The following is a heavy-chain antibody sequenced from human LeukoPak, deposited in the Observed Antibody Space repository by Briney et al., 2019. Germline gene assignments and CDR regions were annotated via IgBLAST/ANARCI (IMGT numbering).Heavy chain of an antibody. Sequence: PSETLSLTCTVSGGSISSYYWSWIRQPAGKGLEWIGRIYTSGSTNYNPSLKSRVTMSVDTSKNQSSLKLSSVTAADTAVYYCARGSQGYDSSGYHWFDYWGQGTLVTVSS. CDR1: GGSISSYY. CDR3: ARGSQGYDSSGYHWFDY. D-gene: IGHD3-22*01. CDR2: IYTSGST. V-gene: IGHV4-4*07. J-gene: IGHJ4*02.